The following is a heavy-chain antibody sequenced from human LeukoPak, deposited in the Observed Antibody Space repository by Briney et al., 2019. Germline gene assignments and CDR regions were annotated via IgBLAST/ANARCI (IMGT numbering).Heavy chain of an antibody. Sequence: SGGSLRLSCAASGFTVSSNYMSWVRQAPGKGLEWVSVIYSGGSTYYADSVKGRFTISRDKSRNTLYLQMNSLRAEGTAVYYCAREYYYGTSGPYYFDYWGQGSLVTVSS. CDR3: AREYYYGTSGPYYFDY. V-gene: IGHV3-66*01. CDR1: GFTVSSNY. J-gene: IGHJ4*02. D-gene: IGHD3-22*01. CDR2: IYSGGST.